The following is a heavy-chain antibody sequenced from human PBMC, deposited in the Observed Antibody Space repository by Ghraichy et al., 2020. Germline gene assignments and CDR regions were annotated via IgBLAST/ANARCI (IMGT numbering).Heavy chain of an antibody. D-gene: IGHD3-22*01. CDR2: ISSSSDYI. CDR1: GFTFSSYS. V-gene: IGHV3-21*01. J-gene: IGHJ4*02. CDR3: ARVVYYDNSGYYY. Sequence: GGSLRLSCAASGFTFSSYSMNWVRQAPGKGLECVSSISSSSDYIYYADSVKGRFTISRDNAKNSLYLQMNSLRAEDTAVYYCARVVYYDNSGYYYWGQGTLVTVSS.